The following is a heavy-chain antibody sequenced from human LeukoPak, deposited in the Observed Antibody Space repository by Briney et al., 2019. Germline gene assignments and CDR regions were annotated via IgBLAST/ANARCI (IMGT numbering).Heavy chain of an antibody. V-gene: IGHV3-23*01. D-gene: IGHD3-22*01. CDR2: IIGSGGTT. Sequence: PGGSLRLSCAASGFTFSNYVMSWVRQAPGKGLERVSGIIGSGGTTYYADSVKGRFTISRDNSKNTLYLQMNSLRAEDTAVYYCARTIHSSGYCYDYWGQGTLVTVSS. CDR3: ARTIHSSGYCYDY. CDR1: GFTFSNYV. J-gene: IGHJ4*02.